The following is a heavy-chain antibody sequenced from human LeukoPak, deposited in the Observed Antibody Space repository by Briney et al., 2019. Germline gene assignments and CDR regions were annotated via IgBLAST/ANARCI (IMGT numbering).Heavy chain of an antibody. J-gene: IGHJ4*02. D-gene: IGHD2/OR15-2a*01. CDR3: ARALQEVYPFDY. V-gene: IGHV4-61*02. Sequence: SETLSLTCTVSGGSISSGSYYWSWIRQPAGKGLEWIGRIYTSGSTNYNPSLKSRVTISVDTSKNQFSLKLSSVTAADTAVYYCARALQEVYPFDYWGQGTLVTVSS. CDR2: IYTSGST. CDR1: GGSISSGSYY.